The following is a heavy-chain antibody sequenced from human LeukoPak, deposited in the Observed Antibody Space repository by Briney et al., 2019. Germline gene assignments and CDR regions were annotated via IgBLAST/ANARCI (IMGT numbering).Heavy chain of an antibody. V-gene: IGHV3-74*01. Sequence: PGGSLRLSCAASGFTFSSYWMHWVRQAPGKGLVWVSRINSDGSSTSYADSVKGRFTISRDNAKNTLYLQMNSLRAEDTAVYYCAKGLGVVVPAAAIDYWGQGTLVTVSS. CDR1: GFTFSSYW. CDR2: INSDGSST. CDR3: AKGLGVVVPAAAIDY. J-gene: IGHJ4*02. D-gene: IGHD2-2*01.